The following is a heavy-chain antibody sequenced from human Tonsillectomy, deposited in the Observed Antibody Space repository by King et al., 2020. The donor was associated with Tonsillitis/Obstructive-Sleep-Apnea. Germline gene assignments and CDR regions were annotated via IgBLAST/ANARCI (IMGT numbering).Heavy chain of an antibody. CDR1: GFTFSSYS. J-gene: IGHJ4*02. CDR2: ISSSSSYI. Sequence: VQLVESGGGLVKPGGSLRLSCAASGFTFSSYSMNWVRQAPGKGLEWVSSISSSSSYIYYADSVKGRFTISRDNAKNSLYLQMNSLRAEDTAVYYCARSMVRGVIPPLDYWGQGTLVTVSS. D-gene: IGHD3-10*01. CDR3: ARSMVRGVIPPLDY. V-gene: IGHV3-21*01.